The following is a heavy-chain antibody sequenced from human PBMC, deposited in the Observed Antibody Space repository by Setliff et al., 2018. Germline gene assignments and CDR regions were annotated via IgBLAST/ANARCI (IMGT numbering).Heavy chain of an antibody. V-gene: IGHV2-26*01. CDR3: ARAYYDSSGYYPLVY. CDR1: GFSLGNARMG. CDR2: IFSNDEK. Sequence: SGPTLVNPTETLTLTCTVSGFSLGNARMGVSWIRQPPGEALEWLAHIFSNDEKSYSTSLRSRLTISKDTSKSQVVLTMTNMDPVDTATYYCARAYYDSSGYYPLVYWGQGTLVTVSS. D-gene: IGHD3-22*01. J-gene: IGHJ4*02.